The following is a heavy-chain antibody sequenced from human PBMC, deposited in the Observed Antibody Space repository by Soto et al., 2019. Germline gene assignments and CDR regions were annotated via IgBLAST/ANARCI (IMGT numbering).Heavy chain of an antibody. Sequence: ASVKVSCKASGYTFTGYYMHWVRQAPGQGLEWMGWINPNSGGTNYAQKFQGWVTMTRDTSISTAYMELSRLRSDDTAVYYCEREDAVKCSGGSCYSAGMDVWGQGTTVTVSS. CDR1: GYTFTGYY. J-gene: IGHJ6*02. CDR2: INPNSGGT. D-gene: IGHD2-15*01. V-gene: IGHV1-2*04. CDR3: EREDAVKCSGGSCYSAGMDV.